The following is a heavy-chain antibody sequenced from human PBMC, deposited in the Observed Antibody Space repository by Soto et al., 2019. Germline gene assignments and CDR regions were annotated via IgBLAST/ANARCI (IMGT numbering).Heavy chain of an antibody. D-gene: IGHD3-3*01. CDR1: GDSVSSDSYY. CDR3: AREGGVLRLSNWPDP. J-gene: IGHJ5*02. V-gene: IGHV4-61*01. CDR2: ISHSGST. Sequence: QLQLQESGPGLVKPSETLSLTCTVSGDSVSSDSYYWSWIRQPPGKRLEWIGYISHSGSTSYNPSLQSRVSMSIDTSKNQFFLELSSVTAADTAIYYCAREGGVLRLSNWPDPWGQGTLVTVSA.